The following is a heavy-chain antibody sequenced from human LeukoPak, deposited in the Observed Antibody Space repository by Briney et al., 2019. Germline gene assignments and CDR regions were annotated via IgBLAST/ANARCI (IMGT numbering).Heavy chain of an antibody. D-gene: IGHD4-17*01. J-gene: IGHJ4*02. V-gene: IGHV3-23*01. CDR3: AKGRNEDGDAALNY. CDR2: ISGSGGNT. CDR1: GFTFSSYA. Sequence: PGGSLRLSCAASGFTFSSYAMSWVRQAPGKGLEWVSSISGSGGNTFYADSVKGRFTISRGNSKNTLYLQMNSLRAGDTAAYHCAKGRNEDGDAALNYWGQGTLVTVSS.